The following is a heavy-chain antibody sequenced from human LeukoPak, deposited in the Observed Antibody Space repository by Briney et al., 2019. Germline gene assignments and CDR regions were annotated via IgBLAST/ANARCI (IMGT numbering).Heavy chain of an antibody. V-gene: IGHV3-21*01. CDR2: ISSSSSYI. D-gene: IGHD6-19*01. J-gene: IGHJ4*02. Sequence: GGSLRLSCAASRFTFNSYAMSWVRQAPGKGLEWVSSISSSSSYIYYADSVKGRFTISRDNAKNSLYLQMNSLRAEDTAVYYCARDPGLIAVAAGYFDYWGQGTLVTVSS. CDR3: ARDPGLIAVAAGYFDY. CDR1: RFTFNSYA.